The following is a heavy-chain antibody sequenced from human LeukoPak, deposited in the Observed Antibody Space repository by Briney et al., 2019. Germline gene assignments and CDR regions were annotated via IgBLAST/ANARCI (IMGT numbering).Heavy chain of an antibody. J-gene: IGHJ4*02. Sequence: QPGRSLRLSCTSSGFTFGDYAMSWFRQAPGKGLEWVGFIRSKAYGGTTEYAASVKGRFIISRDDSKSIAYLQMNSLKTEDTAVYYCTRCRGYSYGYADYWGQGTLVTVSS. CDR2: IRSKAYGGTT. D-gene: IGHD5-18*01. V-gene: IGHV3-49*03. CDR1: GFTFGDYA. CDR3: TRCRGYSYGYADY.